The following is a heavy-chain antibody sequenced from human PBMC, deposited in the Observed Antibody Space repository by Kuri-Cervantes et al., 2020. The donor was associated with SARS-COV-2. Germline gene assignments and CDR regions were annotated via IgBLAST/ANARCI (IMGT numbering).Heavy chain of an antibody. Sequence: GESLKISCAASGFFFGAYSMHWVRQAPGKGLEWVAGLSFDGNNDYYTQSVKGRFTISRDNSNNTLFLHMDSLRGDDTAVYYCAKSLDPYNSLSGDYFDYWGQGTLVTVSS. D-gene: IGHD5-24*01. CDR3: AKSLDPYNSLSGDYFDY. J-gene: IGHJ4*02. CDR1: GFFFGAYS. CDR2: LSFDGNND. V-gene: IGHV3-30-3*02.